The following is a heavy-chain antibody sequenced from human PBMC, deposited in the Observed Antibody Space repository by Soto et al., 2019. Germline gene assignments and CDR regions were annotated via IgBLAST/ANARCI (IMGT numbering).Heavy chain of an antibody. CDR1: GGTFSSYA. V-gene: IGHV1-69*06. D-gene: IGHD5-18*01. J-gene: IGHJ6*02. CDR2: IIPIFGTA. CDR3: ARWNTAMDGRLYYYYYGMDV. Sequence: SVKVSCKASGGTFSSYAISWVRQAPGQGLEWMGGIIPIFGTANYAQKFQGRVTITADKSTSTAYMELSSLRSEDTAVYYCARWNTAMDGRLYYYYYGMDVWGQGTTVTVSS.